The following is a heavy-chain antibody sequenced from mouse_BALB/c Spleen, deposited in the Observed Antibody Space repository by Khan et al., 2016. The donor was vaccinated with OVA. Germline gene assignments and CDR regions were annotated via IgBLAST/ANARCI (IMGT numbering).Heavy chain of an antibody. V-gene: IGHV3-2*02. CDR1: GYSITSDYA. J-gene: IGHJ2*01. CDR2: ISYSGNT. Sequence: EVQLVESGPGLVTPSQSLSLTCTVTGYSITSDYAWNWIRQFPGNKLEWLGFISYSGNTNYNPSLKSRISITRDTSKNQFFLQLNSVTTEDTATYYCARICGGDFDYWGQGTTRTVSS. CDR3: ARICGGDFDY.